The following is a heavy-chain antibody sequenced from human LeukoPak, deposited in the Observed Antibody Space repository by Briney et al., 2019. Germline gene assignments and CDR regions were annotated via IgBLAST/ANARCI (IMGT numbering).Heavy chain of an antibody. CDR1: GYTFTSYG. J-gene: IGHJ6*03. Sequence: SVKVSCKASGYTFTSYGISWVRQAPGQGLEWMGGIIPIFGTANYAQKFQGRVTITADKSTSTAYMELSSLRSEDTAVYYCARDLVHYDILTGYYKDYYYYMDVWGKGTTVTVSS. V-gene: IGHV1-69*06. CDR2: IIPIFGTA. CDR3: ARDLVHYDILTGYYKDYYYYMDV. D-gene: IGHD3-9*01.